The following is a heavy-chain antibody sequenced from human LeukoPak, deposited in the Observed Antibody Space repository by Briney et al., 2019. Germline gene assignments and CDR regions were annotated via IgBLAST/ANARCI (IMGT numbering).Heavy chain of an antibody. CDR1: GFTFSSYA. CDR2: ISGSGGST. D-gene: IGHD2-8*01. V-gene: IGHV3-23*01. Sequence: GGSLRLSCAATGFTFSSYAMSWVRQAPGKGLEWVSAISGSGGSTYYADSVKGRFTISRDNSKNTLYLQMNSLRAEDTAVYYCAKDRCSNGIGCYYYYMDVWGKGTTVTISS. J-gene: IGHJ6*03. CDR3: AKDRCSNGIGCYYYYMDV.